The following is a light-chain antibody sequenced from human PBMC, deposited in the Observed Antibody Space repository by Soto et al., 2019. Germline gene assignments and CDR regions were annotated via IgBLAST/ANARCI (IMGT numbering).Light chain of an antibody. CDR1: QSVSSN. CDR2: GAS. V-gene: IGKV3-15*01. J-gene: IGKJ1*01. Sequence: EIVMTQSPATLSVSPGERATLSCRASQSVSSNLAWYQQKPGQAPRLLIYGASTRATGIPARFSGSGSGTKFTLTISSLQSEDFAVYYCQQYNNWPTWTFGQGTQV. CDR3: QQYNNWPTWT.